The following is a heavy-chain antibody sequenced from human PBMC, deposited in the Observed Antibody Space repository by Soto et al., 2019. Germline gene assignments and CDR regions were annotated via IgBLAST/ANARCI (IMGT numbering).Heavy chain of an antibody. D-gene: IGHD3-10*01. CDR2: INHSGST. CDR3: ARGLSMVRGVRARYNWFDP. Sequence: SETLSLTCAVYGGSFSGYYWSWIRQPPGKGLEWIGEINHSGSTNYNPSLKSRVTISVDTSKNQFSLKLSSVTAADTAVYYCARGLSMVRGVRARYNWFDPWGQGTLVTVSS. CDR1: GGSFSGYY. J-gene: IGHJ5*02. V-gene: IGHV4-34*01.